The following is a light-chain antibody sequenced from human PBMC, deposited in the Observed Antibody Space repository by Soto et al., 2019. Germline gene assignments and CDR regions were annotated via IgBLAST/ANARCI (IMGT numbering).Light chain of an antibody. J-gene: IGKJ3*01. V-gene: IGKV3-11*01. CDR1: QSVSSY. CDR2: DAS. Sequence: EIVLTQSPATLSLSPGEIATLSCRASQSVSSYLAWYQQKPGQAPRLLIYDASTRATGIPARSSGSESGTNFTRTISSLEPEDFAVYDCQQRSNWPPFTFGPGTKVDIK. CDR3: QQRSNWPPFT.